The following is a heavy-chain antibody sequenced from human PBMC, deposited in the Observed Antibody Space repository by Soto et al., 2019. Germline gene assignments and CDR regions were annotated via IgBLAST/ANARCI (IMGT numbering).Heavy chain of an antibody. D-gene: IGHD2-2*01. Sequence: ASVKVSCKASRYTFTGYFMHWVRQAPGQGLEWMGWINPNSGATNYAQKFQDWVTMTRDTSISTVYMEVSRLRSDDTAVYYCARPQIPDANYYGLDVWGQGTTVTVSS. V-gene: IGHV1-2*04. CDR3: ARPQIPDANYYGLDV. CDR1: RYTFTGYF. CDR2: INPNSGAT. J-gene: IGHJ6*02.